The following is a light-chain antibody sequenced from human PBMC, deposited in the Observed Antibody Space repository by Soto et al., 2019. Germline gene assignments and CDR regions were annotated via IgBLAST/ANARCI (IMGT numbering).Light chain of an antibody. V-gene: IGKV4-1*01. CDR1: QSILYNSKNKNY. Sequence: DIVMTQSPDSLAVSLGERATVNCTSRQSILYNSKNKNYLAWYQQKPGQSPKLLIYWASTRESGVPGRFSGSGSGTDFTLTISSLQAEDVAVYYCQQYHSSPRTFGQGTKVEIK. CDR2: WAS. J-gene: IGKJ1*01. CDR3: QQYHSSPRT.